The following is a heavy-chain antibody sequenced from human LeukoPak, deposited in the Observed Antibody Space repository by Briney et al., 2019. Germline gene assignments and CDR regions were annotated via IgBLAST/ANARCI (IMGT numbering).Heavy chain of an antibody. CDR1: GGSISSSNW. CDR3: AKDLGYDYVRGEGNFYDY. CDR2: IYHSGST. Sequence: PSGTLSLTCAVSGGSISSSNWWSWVRQPPGKGLEWIGEIYHSGSTNYNPSLKSRVTISVDKSKNQFSLKLSSVTAADTAVYYCAKDLGYDYVRGEGNFYDYWGQGTLVTVSS. D-gene: IGHD3-16*01. J-gene: IGHJ4*02. V-gene: IGHV4-4*02.